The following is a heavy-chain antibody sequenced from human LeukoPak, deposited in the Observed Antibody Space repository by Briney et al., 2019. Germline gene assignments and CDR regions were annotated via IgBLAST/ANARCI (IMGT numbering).Heavy chain of an antibody. J-gene: IGHJ3*02. CDR2: ISGSGGST. Sequence: GGSLRLSCAASGFTFSSYGTSWVRQAPGKGLEWVSAISGSGGSTYYADSVKGRFTISRDNAKNSLYLQMNSLRAEDTAVYYCARDLYPRRDGYNGQAFDIWGQGTMVTVSS. V-gene: IGHV3-23*01. CDR3: ARDLYPRRDGYNGQAFDI. CDR1: GFTFSSYG. D-gene: IGHD5-24*01.